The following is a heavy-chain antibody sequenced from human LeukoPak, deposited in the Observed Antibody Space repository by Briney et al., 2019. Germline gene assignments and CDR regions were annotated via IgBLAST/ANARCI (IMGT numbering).Heavy chain of an antibody. D-gene: IGHD6-13*01. CDR1: GFTFSSYG. Sequence: GGSLRLSCAASGFTFSSYGMHWVRQAPGKGLEWVAVISYDGSNKYYADSVKGRLTISRDNSKNTLYLQMNSLRAEDTAVYYCAKLVGIAAAGDDYWGQGTLVTVSS. J-gene: IGHJ4*02. CDR3: AKLVGIAAAGDDY. V-gene: IGHV3-30*18. CDR2: ISYDGSNK.